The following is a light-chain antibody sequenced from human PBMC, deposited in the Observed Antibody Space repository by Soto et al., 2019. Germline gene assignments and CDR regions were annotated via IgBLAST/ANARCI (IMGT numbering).Light chain of an antibody. CDR2: GAF. CDR1: QSVSSD. V-gene: IGKV3-15*01. J-gene: IGKJ5*01. Sequence: EMVMTQSPVTLSVSPGERATLSCRASQSVSSDLAWYQQKPGQAPRLLIYGAFNRATGVPVRFSGSGSGTEFTLTISSLQSEDSAVYYCQQYNNWPPITFGQGTRLEIK. CDR3: QQYNNWPPIT.